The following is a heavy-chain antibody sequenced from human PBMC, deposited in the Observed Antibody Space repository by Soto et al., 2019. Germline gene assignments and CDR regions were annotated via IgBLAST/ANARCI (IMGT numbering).Heavy chain of an antibody. CDR3: AVNDYLDY. CDR1: GFTFSNAW. CDR2: IKRKSDGGTT. J-gene: IGHJ4*02. V-gene: IGHV3-15*01. Sequence: EVQLVESGGGLVKPGGSLRLSCAASGFTFSNAWMIWVRQAPGKGLEWVGGIKRKSDGGTTDYAAPVKGRFTISRDDSANTLYLQMNSLKIEDTAVYFCAVNDYLDYWGQGALVTVSS.